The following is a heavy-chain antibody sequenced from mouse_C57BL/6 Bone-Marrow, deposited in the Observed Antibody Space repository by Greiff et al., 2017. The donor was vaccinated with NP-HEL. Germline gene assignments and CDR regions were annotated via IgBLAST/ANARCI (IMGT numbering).Heavy chain of an antibody. CDR1: GFTFSDYG. J-gene: IGHJ4*01. CDR2: ISSGSSTI. D-gene: IGHD2-12*01. V-gene: IGHV5-17*01. CDR3: ARRYRGLYYYAMDY. Sequence: EVQLQESGGGLVKPGGSLKLSCAASGFTFSDYGMHWVRPAPEKGLEWVAYISSGSSTIYYADTVKGRFTISRDNAKNTLFLQMTSLRSEDTAMYYCARRYRGLYYYAMDYWGQGTSVTVSS.